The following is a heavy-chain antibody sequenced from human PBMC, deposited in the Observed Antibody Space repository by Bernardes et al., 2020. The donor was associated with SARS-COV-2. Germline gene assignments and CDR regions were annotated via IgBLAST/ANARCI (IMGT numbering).Heavy chain of an antibody. D-gene: IGHD2-2*01. V-gene: IGHV3-23*01. CDR1: GFTFSSYA. CDR2: ISGSGGST. J-gene: IGHJ4*02. Sequence: GGSLRLSCAASGFTFSSYAMSWVRQAPGKGLEWVSAISGSGGSTYYADSVKGRFTISRDNSKNTLYLQMNSLRAEDTAVYYCAKSLYCSSTSCVYYFDYWGQGTLVTVSS. CDR3: AKSLYCSSTSCVYYFDY.